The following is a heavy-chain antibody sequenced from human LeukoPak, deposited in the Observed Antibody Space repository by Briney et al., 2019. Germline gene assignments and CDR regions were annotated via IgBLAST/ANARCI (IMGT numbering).Heavy chain of an antibody. V-gene: IGHV1-2*02. J-gene: IGHJ4*02. CDR3: ARDHNSENWGSLGR. D-gene: IGHD7-27*01. CDR2: IAPYTGDT. CDR1: GYTFTAYY. Sequence: ASVKVSCKASGYTFTAYYIHWVRQAPGQGLERMGWIAPYTGDTNYAQKFQGRVTMTRDTSINIVYIDLSRLTSDDTALYYCARDHNSENWGSLGRWGQGTLVTVSS.